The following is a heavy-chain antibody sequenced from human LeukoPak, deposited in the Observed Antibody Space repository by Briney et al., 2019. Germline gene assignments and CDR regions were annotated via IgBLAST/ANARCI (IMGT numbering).Heavy chain of an antibody. CDR2: IIPILGIA. CDR3: ARGGCSSTSCYFSPTSPGMDV. V-gene: IGHV1-69*04. J-gene: IGHJ6*02. D-gene: IGHD2-2*01. CDR1: GGTFSSYA. Sequence: SVKVSCKASGGTFSSYAISWVRQAPGQGLEWMGRIIPILGIANYAQKFQGRVTITADKSTSTAYMELSSLRSEDTAVYYCARGGCSSTSCYFSPTSPGMDVWGQGTTVTVSS.